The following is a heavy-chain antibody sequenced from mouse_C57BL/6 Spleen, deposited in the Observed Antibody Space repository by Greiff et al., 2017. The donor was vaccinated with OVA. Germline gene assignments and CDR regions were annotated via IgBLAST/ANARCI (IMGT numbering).Heavy chain of an antibody. CDR3: AGANWDVSWYFDV. Sequence: EVMLVESGGGLVKPGGSLKLSCAASGFTFSDYGMHWVRQAPEKGLDWVAYISSGSSTIYYADTVKGRFTFSRDNAKSTLFMQMTSLRSEDTAMYYCAGANWDVSWYFDVWGTGTTVTVSS. CDR1: GFTFSDYG. D-gene: IGHD4-1*01. V-gene: IGHV5-17*01. CDR2: ISSGSSTI. J-gene: IGHJ1*03.